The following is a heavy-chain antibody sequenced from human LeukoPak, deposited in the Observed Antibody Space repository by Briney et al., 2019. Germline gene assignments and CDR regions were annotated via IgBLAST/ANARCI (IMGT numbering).Heavy chain of an antibody. V-gene: IGHV4-39*01. CDR3: ARTRYCSGGSCYSGNWFDP. CDR1: GGSISSSSYY. CDR2: IYYSGST. J-gene: IGHJ5*02. Sequence: PSETLSLTCTVSGGSISSSSYYWGWIRQPPGKGLEWIGSIYYSGSTYYNPSVKSRVTIFVDTSKNQFSLKLSSVTAADTAAYYCARTRYCSGGSCYSGNWFDPWGQGTLVTVSS. D-gene: IGHD2-15*01.